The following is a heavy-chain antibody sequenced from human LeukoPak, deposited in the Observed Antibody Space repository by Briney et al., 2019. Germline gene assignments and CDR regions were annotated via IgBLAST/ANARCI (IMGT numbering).Heavy chain of an antibody. J-gene: IGHJ4*02. CDR3: ARDIARDGYNYAYFDY. D-gene: IGHD5-24*01. Sequence: ASVKVSCKASGYTFTSYYMHWVRQAPGQGLEWMGIINPSGGSTSYAQKFQGRVTMTRDTSTSTVYMELSSLRSEVTAVYYCARDIARDGYNYAYFDYWGQGTLVTVSS. CDR1: GYTFTSYY. CDR2: INPSGGST. V-gene: IGHV1-46*01.